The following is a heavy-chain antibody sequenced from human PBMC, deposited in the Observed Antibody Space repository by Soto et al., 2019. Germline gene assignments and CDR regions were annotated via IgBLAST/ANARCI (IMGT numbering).Heavy chain of an antibody. CDR3: ARTTTIAARPLLLFDY. V-gene: IGHV3-53*01. CDR1: GFTVSSNY. J-gene: IGHJ4*02. D-gene: IGHD6-6*01. Sequence: PGGSLRLSCAASGFTVSSNYMSWVRQAPGKGLEWVSVIYSGGSTYYADSVNGRFTISRDNSKNTLYLQMNSLRAEDTAVYYCARTTTIAARPLLLFDYWGQGTLVTVSS. CDR2: IYSGGST.